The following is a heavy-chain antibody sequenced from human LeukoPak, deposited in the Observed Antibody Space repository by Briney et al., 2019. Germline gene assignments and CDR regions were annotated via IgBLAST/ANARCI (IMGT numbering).Heavy chain of an antibody. D-gene: IGHD6-19*01. Sequence: GESLKIPCQGSGYSFTNYWIGWVRQMPGKGLEWMGIIYPGDSDTRFSPSFQGQVTISADKSISTAYLQWSSLKASDTAMYYCARHQRGYSSGWYYFDYWGQGTLVSVSS. CDR2: IYPGDSDT. V-gene: IGHV5-51*01. CDR1: GYSFTNYW. CDR3: ARHQRGYSSGWYYFDY. J-gene: IGHJ4*02.